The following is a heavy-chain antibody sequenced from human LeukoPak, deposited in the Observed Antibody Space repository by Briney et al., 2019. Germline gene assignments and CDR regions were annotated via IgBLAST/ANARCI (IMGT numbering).Heavy chain of an antibody. V-gene: IGHV4-34*01. CDR2: INHSGST. CDR1: GGSFSGYY. J-gene: IGHJ4*02. CDR3: ARVRPRYYYDSSGPHDY. Sequence: SETLSLTCAVYGGSFSGYYWSWIRQPPGKGLEWIGEINHSGSTNYSPSLKSRVTTSVDTSKNQFSLKLSSVTAADTAVYYCARVRPRYYYDSSGPHDYWGQGTLVTVSS. D-gene: IGHD3-22*01.